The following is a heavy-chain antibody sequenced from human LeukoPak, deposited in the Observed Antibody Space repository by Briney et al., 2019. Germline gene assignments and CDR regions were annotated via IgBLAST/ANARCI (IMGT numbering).Heavy chain of an antibody. CDR1: GGSISSYY. D-gene: IGHD1-7*01. J-gene: IGHJ4*02. V-gene: IGHV4-59*01. CDR2: IYYSGST. CDR3: ARGQLELRY. Sequence: SETLSLTCTVSGGSISSYYWSWIRQPPGKGLEWIGYIYYSGSTNYNPSLKSRVTISVDTSKNQFSLKLSSVTAADTAVYYCARGQLELRYWGQGTLVTVSS.